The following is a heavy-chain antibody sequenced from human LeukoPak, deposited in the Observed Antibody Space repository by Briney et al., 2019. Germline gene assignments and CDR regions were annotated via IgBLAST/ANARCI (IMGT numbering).Heavy chain of an antibody. Sequence: PGGSLRLSCAASGFTFSRHAMSWVRQAPGKGLEWVSAISSSGGSTYYADSVKGRFTISRDNSKNTLYLQMNSLGAEDTALYYCVKVTAAGFVDHWGQGTLVTVSS. CDR2: ISSSGGST. CDR1: GFTFSRHA. CDR3: VKVTAAGFVDH. D-gene: IGHD6-13*01. V-gene: IGHV3-23*01. J-gene: IGHJ4*02.